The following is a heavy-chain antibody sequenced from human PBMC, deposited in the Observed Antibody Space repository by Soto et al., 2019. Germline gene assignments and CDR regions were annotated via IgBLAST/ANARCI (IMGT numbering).Heavy chain of an antibody. CDR1: GGSISSSSYY. V-gene: IGHV4-39*01. J-gene: IGHJ6*02. Sequence: LSLTCTVSGGSISSSSYYWGWIRQPPGKGLEWIGSIYYSGSTYYNPSLKSRVTISVDTSKNQFSLKLSSVTAADTAVYYCTRITPRYYGMDVWGQGTKVTVSS. CDR3: TRITPRYYGMDV. D-gene: IGHD1-20*01. CDR2: IYYSGST.